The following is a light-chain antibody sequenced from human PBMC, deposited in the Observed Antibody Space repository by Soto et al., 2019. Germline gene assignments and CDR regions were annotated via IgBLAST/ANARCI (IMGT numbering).Light chain of an antibody. J-gene: IGKJ4*01. CDR3: QQYGSSPLT. V-gene: IGKV3-20*01. CDR1: QSVNNNY. CDR2: GAS. Sequence: EIVLTQSPGTLSLSPGERATLSCRASQSVNNNYLAWYQQKPGQAPRLLIYGASRRATGIPDRFSGSGSGTDFTLPISRLEPEDFAVYSCQQYGSSPLTFGGGTKVEIK.